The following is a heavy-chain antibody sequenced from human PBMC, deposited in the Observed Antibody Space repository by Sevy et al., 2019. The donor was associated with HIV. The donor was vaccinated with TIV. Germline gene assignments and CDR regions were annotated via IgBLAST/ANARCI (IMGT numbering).Heavy chain of an antibody. Sequence: SETLSLTCTVSGDSISNGDYYWTWIRQHPGQGLEWIGYIYYTGSTYYNPSHESRVTMSVDMAKNQFSLKLTSLTAADTAMYYCARGDTVLPTGGFDTWGRGTLVTVSS. CDR3: ARGDTVLPTGGFDT. V-gene: IGHV4-31*03. D-gene: IGHD2-8*02. CDR2: IYYTGST. J-gene: IGHJ2*01. CDR1: GDSISNGDYY.